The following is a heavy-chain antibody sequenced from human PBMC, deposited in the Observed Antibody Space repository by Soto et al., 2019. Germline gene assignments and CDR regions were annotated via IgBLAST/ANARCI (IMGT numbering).Heavy chain of an antibody. V-gene: IGHV2-5*02. D-gene: IGHD6-13*01. CDR3: AHLDSSSWYMGF. CDR2: IYWDDDK. J-gene: IGHJ4*02. CDR1: GFSLRTSGVG. Sequence: QITLKESGPTLVKPTQTLTLTCTFSGFSLRTSGVGVGWIRQPPGKALECLALIYWDDDKRYSPSLKSRLTITKDTSENQVVLTMTNMGPVDTATYCCAHLDSSSWYMGFWGQGTLVTVSS.